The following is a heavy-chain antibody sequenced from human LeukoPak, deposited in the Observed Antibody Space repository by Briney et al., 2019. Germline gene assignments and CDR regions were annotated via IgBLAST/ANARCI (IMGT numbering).Heavy chain of an antibody. CDR3: ARSFIVGARYDY. Sequence: ASVKVSCKASGYTFTRYGISWVRQAPGQGLEWMRWISAYNGNTNYAQKLQGRVTMTTDTSTSTAYMELRSLRSDDTAVDYCARSFIVGARYDYWGQGTLVTVSS. CDR2: ISAYNGNT. V-gene: IGHV1-18*01. D-gene: IGHD1-26*01. CDR1: GYTFTRYG. J-gene: IGHJ4*02.